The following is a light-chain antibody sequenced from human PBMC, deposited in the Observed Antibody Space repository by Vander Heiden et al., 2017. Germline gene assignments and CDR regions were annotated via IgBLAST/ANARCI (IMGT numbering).Light chain of an antibody. CDR3: QQNYSTPRT. J-gene: IGKJ1*01. Sequence: DLQMTRPPASLSASGGDRVTISCRASQSISSYLNWYQQKPGKAPRLLIYAASSLESGIPSRFSGSGSGTEFTLTISSLQPEDFATYYCQQNYSTPRTFGQGTKVEIK. CDR1: QSISSY. CDR2: AAS. V-gene: IGKV1-39*01.